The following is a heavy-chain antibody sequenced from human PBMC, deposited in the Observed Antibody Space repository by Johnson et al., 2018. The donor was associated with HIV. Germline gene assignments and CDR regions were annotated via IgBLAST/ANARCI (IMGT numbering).Heavy chain of an antibody. V-gene: IGHV3-23*04. Sequence: VQLVESGGGLVQPGGSLRLSCAASGFTFSSYAMSWVRQAPGKGLEWVSAISGSGGGTYYADSVKGRFTISRDNSKTTLYLQMNTLRAEDTAVYYCAKDPRSSSWYWDAFDIWGQGTMVTVSS. J-gene: IGHJ3*02. CDR3: AKDPRSSSWYWDAFDI. CDR2: ISGSGGGT. D-gene: IGHD6-13*01. CDR1: GFTFSSYA.